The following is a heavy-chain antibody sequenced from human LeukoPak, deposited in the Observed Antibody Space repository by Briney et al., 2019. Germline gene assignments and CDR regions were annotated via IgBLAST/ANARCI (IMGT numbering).Heavy chain of an antibody. D-gene: IGHD3-16*02. CDR1: DGSISSFY. V-gene: IGHV4-59*01. CDR2: IYYSGST. J-gene: IGHJ4*02. CDR3: VGSPYVWGSYRYDY. Sequence: SETLSLTCTVSDGSISSFYWSWIRQPPGKGLEWIGYIYYSGSTNYNPSLKSRVTISVDTSKNQFSLKLSSVTAADTAVYYCVGSPYVWGSYRYDYWGQGTLVTVSS.